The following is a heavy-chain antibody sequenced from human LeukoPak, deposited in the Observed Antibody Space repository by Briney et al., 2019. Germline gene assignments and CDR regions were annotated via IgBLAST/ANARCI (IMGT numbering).Heavy chain of an antibody. Sequence: GASVKVSCKASGYTFTGYYMHWVRQAPGQGLEWMGWINPNSGGTNYAQKFQGRVTMTRDTSISTAYMELTRLRSDDTAVYYCAGDKWGHSSDYSTRAFDFWGQGTLVTVSS. V-gene: IGHV1-2*02. J-gene: IGHJ4*02. CDR1: GYTFTGYY. D-gene: IGHD3-22*01. CDR2: INPNSGGT. CDR3: AGDKWGHSSDYSTRAFDF.